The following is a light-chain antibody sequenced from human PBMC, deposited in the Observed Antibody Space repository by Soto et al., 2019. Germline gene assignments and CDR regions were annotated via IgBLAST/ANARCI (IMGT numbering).Light chain of an antibody. J-gene: IGKJ1*01. CDR1: QSIETY. V-gene: IGKV1-39*01. Sequence: DIQMTQSPSSLSASIGDRVTITCRASQSIETYLNWYRQKTGKAPELLIYAASRLQSGVPSRFSGSGSGAAFTLTNSGLQPEDFATYYCQQSYSDPRTFGQGTKVEI. CDR3: QQSYSDPRT. CDR2: AAS.